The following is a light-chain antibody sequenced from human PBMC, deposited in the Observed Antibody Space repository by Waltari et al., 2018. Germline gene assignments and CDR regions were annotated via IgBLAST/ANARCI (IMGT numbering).Light chain of an antibody. CDR1: QGISSY. V-gene: IGKV1-9*01. CDR2: AAS. Sequence: IQLTQSPSSLSASVGDRVTITCRASQGISSYLAWYQQKPGKAPKLLIYAASTLQSGVPSRFSGSGSGTDFTLTISSLQPEDFATYYCQQLNSYPRSWTFGQGTKVEIK. J-gene: IGKJ1*01. CDR3: QQLNSYPRSWT.